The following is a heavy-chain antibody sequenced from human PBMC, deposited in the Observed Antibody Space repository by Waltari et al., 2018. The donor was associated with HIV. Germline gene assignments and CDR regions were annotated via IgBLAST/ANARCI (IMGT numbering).Heavy chain of an antibody. Sequence: EVQLVQSGAEVKKPGESLSISCKGSGYSFTTYWIGLVRQVPGKGLEWMGIIYPGHSDTKYSPSFEGQVTMSVDKSLNTAYLQWSSLKASDTAMYYCARHPYGGSSYGGGFDHWGQGTLVTVSS. J-gene: IGHJ4*02. CDR3: ARHPYGGSSYGGGFDH. CDR2: IYPGHSDT. D-gene: IGHD1-26*01. CDR1: GYSFTTYW. V-gene: IGHV5-51*01.